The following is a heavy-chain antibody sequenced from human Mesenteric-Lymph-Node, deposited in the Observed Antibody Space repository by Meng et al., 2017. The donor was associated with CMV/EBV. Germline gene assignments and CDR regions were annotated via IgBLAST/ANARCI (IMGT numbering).Heavy chain of an antibody. V-gene: IGHV3-66*01. D-gene: IGHD3-10*01. J-gene: IGHJ4*02. Sequence: LGWVGGSLCGRAGPLSLSFEAPECNVREKYMRWVRQAPGKGLEGVCIIYRGDNTYYIDSVKDRFTVSRDNSKNTMYLQMNSLRVEDTAVYYCTGDSVSNPNLDYWGQGTLVTVSS. CDR1: ECNVREKY. CDR2: IYRGDNT. CDR3: TGDSVSNPNLDY.